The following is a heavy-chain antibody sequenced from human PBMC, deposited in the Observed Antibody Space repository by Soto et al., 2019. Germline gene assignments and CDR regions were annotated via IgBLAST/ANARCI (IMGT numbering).Heavy chain of an antibody. CDR2: MNPNSGNT. CDR3: ARRGYSGYDWGYYYYGMDV. J-gene: IGHJ6*02. D-gene: IGHD5-12*01. V-gene: IGHV1-8*01. Sequence: ASVKVSCKASGYTFTSYDINWVRQATGQGLEWMGWMNPNSGNTGYAQKFQGRVTMTRNTSISTAYMELSSLRSEDTAVYYCARRGYSGYDWGYYYYGMDVWGQGTTVTV. CDR1: GYTFTSYD.